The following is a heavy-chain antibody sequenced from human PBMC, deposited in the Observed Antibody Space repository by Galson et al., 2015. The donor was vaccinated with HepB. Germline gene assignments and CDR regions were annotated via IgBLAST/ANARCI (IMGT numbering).Heavy chain of an antibody. Sequence: SLRLSCAASGFTFSSYSMNWVRQAPGKGLEWVSYISSSSSTIYYVDSVKGRFTISRDNAKNSLYLQMNSLRAEDTAVYYCARDYPTFFDYWGQGTLVTVSS. J-gene: IGHJ4*02. V-gene: IGHV3-48*01. CDR1: GFTFSSYS. CDR3: ARDYPTFFDY. CDR2: ISSSSSTI. D-gene: IGHD2/OR15-2a*01.